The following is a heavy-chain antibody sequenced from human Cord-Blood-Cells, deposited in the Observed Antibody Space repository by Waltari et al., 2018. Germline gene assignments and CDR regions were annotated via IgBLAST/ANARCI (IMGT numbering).Heavy chain of an antibody. CDR2: FIPIFGTA. CDR3: ASVPAYCSSTSCYFDY. D-gene: IGHD2-2*01. CDR1: GGTFSSYA. V-gene: IGHV1-69*06. J-gene: IGHJ4*02. Sequence: QVQLVQSGAEVKKSGSSVKVSCKASGGTFSSYAISWVRQAPGQGLEWMGGFIPIFGTANYAQKFQGRVTITADKSTSTAYMELSSLRSEDTAVYYCASVPAYCSSTSCYFDYWGQGTLVTVSS.